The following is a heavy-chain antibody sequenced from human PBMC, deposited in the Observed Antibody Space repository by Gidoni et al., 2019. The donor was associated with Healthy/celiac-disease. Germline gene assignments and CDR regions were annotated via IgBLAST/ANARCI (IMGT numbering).Heavy chain of an antibody. D-gene: IGHD2-2*01. V-gene: IGHV1-24*01. Sequence: QVQLVQSGAEVNKPGASVKVSCMVSGYTLTELSMHWVRQASGKGLEWMGGFDPEDGETIYAKKFQGRVTMTEDTSTDTAYMELSSLRSEDTAVYYCATADCSSTSCYFGAFDIWGQGTMVTVSS. CDR2: FDPEDGET. CDR3: ATADCSSTSCYFGAFDI. J-gene: IGHJ3*02. CDR1: GYTLTELS.